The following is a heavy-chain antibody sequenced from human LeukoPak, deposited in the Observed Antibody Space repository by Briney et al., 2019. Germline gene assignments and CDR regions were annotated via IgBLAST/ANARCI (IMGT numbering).Heavy chain of an antibody. V-gene: IGHV4-34*01. D-gene: IGHD7-27*01. J-gene: IGHJ3*02. CDR1: GGSISSYY. CDR3: AREALTGDLEGTAFDI. CDR2: INHSGST. Sequence: SETLSLTCTVSGGSISSYYWSWIRQPPGKGLEWIGEINHSGSTNYNPSLKSRVTISVDTSKNQFSLKLSSVTAADTAVYYCAREALTGDLEGTAFDIWGQGTMVTVSS.